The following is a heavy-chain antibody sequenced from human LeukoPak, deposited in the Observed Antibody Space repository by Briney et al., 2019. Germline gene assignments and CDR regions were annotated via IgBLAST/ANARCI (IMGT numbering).Heavy chain of an antibody. CDR2: IYTSGST. V-gene: IGHV4-4*09. D-gene: IGHD3-10*01. J-gene: IGHJ6*03. CDR1: GGSISSYY. Sequence: SETLSLTCTVSGGSISSYYWSWIRQPPGKGLEWIGYIYTSGSTNYNPSLKSRVTISVDTSKNQFSLKLSSVTAAATAVYYCTRHSSHYYGSGSHYYYYYYMDVWGKGTTVTVSS. CDR3: TRHSSHYYGSGSHYYYYYYMDV.